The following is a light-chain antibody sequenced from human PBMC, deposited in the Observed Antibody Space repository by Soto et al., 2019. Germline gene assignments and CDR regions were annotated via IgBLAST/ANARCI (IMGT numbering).Light chain of an antibody. CDR3: QSYASSNQV. CDR2: EDN. CDR1: SGSIASNY. J-gene: IGLJ2*01. Sequence: NFMLTQPHSVSESPGKTVTISCTRSSGSIASNYVQWYQQRPGSSPTTVIYEDNQRPSGVPDRFSGSIDSSSNSASLTISGLESEDEADYYWQSYASSNQVFGGGTKLTVL. V-gene: IGLV6-57*01.